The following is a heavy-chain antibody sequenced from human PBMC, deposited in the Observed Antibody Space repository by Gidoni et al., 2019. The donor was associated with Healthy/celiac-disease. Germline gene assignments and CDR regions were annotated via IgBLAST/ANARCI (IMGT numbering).Heavy chain of an antibody. CDR1: GFTFSSYG. CDR3: AKGGAGPFDY. Sequence: QVQLVESGGGVVQPGRSLRLSWAASGFTFSSYGMHWVRQAPGKGLEWVAVISYDGSNKYYADSVKGRFTISRDNSKNTLYLQMNSLRAEDTAVYYCAKGGAGPFDYWGQGTLVTVSS. D-gene: IGHD1-26*01. CDR2: ISYDGSNK. J-gene: IGHJ4*02. V-gene: IGHV3-30*18.